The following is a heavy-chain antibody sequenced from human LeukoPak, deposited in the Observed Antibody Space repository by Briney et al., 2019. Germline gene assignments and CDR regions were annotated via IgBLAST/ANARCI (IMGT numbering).Heavy chain of an antibody. D-gene: IGHD3-10*01. CDR1: GFTFSNYA. CDR2: ISWNSGSI. Sequence: GGSLRLSCAASGFTFSNYAMHWVRQAPGKGLEWVSGISWNSGSIGYADSVKGRFTISRDNAKNSLYLQMNSLRAEDTALYYCAKTQWFLGGMDVWGQGTTVTVSS. CDR3: AKTQWFLGGMDV. J-gene: IGHJ6*02. V-gene: IGHV3-9*01.